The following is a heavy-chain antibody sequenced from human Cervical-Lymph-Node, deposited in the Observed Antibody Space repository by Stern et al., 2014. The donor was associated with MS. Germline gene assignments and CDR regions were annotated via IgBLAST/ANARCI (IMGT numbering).Heavy chain of an antibody. CDR2: MSSSSSYI. Sequence: EDQLVESGGGLVKPGGSLRLSCAASGFTFSSYSMNWVRQAPGQGLEWVSSMSSSSSYIYYADSVKGRFTISRDNAKNSLYLQMNSLRAEDTAVYYCARGDYSSDWEYYYYGMDVWGQGTTVTVSS. V-gene: IGHV3-21*01. CDR3: ARGDYSSDWEYYYYGMDV. J-gene: IGHJ6*02. CDR1: GFTFSSYS. D-gene: IGHD6-19*01.